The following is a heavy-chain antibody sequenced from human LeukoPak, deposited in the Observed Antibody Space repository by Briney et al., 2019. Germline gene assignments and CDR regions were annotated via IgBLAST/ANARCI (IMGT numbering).Heavy chain of an antibody. V-gene: IGHV3-30-3*01. D-gene: IGHD3-16*01. J-gene: IGHJ6*02. CDR1: GXTFSSYS. CDR3: ARDRSDYSIKYYYYYGMDV. Sequence: PGRSLRLSCAVSGXTFSSYSVHWVRQAPGKGLEWVAVISYDGSNEYYADSVKGRFTISRDNSKNTLYLQMNSLRAEDTAVYYCARDRSDYSIKYYYYYGMDVWGQGTTVTVSS. CDR2: ISYDGSNE.